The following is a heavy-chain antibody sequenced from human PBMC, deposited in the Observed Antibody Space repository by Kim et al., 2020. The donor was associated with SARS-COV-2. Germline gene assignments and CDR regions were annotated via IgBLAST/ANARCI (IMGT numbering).Heavy chain of an antibody. Sequence: ADPVEGRFTISRDNSKNTLYLQMNSLRAEDTAVYYCAKGSEWAAAAPFDYWGQGTLVTVSS. D-gene: IGHD6-13*01. J-gene: IGHJ4*02. CDR3: AKGSEWAAAAPFDY. V-gene: IGHV3-23*01.